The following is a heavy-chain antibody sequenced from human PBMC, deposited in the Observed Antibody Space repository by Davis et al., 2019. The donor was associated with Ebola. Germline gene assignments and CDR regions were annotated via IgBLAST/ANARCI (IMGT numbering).Heavy chain of an antibody. D-gene: IGHD6-6*01. CDR2: ISAYNGNT. CDR1: GYTFTSYG. Sequence: ASVKVSCKASGYTFTSYGLSWVRQAPGQGLEWMGWISAYNGNTNYAQKLQGRVTMTTDTSTSTAYMELRSLRSDDTAVYYCARDRRKSIAAGKVLDYWGQGTLVTVSS. V-gene: IGHV1-18*04. CDR3: ARDRRKSIAAGKVLDY. J-gene: IGHJ4*02.